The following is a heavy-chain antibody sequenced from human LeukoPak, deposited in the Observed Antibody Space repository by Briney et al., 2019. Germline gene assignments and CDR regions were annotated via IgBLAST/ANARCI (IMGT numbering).Heavy chain of an antibody. J-gene: IGHJ4*02. CDR3: ARRGARLTLSYFDY. Sequence: PSETVSLPHSLWGDYHQFNIYLGLRIRQPPGKGLEWIGHFYSSGSTYYNPSLKSRVTISVDTSKTQFSLKLLTVTGADEAVYYCARRGARLTLSYFDYWGQGTLVTVSS. V-gene: IGHV4-39*01. CDR2: FYSSGST. CDR1: GDYHQFNIY. D-gene: IGHD4/OR15-4a*01.